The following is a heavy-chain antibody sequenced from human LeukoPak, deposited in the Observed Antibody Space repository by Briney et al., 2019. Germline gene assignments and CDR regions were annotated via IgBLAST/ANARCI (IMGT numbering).Heavy chain of an antibody. J-gene: IGHJ4*02. CDR1: GFTFSNYG. CDR3: VKDQGIVGASFDY. D-gene: IGHD1-26*01. CDR2: IWYDGSQK. V-gene: IGHV3-30*02. Sequence: GGSLRLSCAASGFTFSNYGMHGVRQAPGKGLEWVAIIWYDGSQKHYADSVKGRFTISRDNSKNTLYLQMSSLRAEDTAVYYCVKDQGIVGASFDYWGQGTLVTVSS.